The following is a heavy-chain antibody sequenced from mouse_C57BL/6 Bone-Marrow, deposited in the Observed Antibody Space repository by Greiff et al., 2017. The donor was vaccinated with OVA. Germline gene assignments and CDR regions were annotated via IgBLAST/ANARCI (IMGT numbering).Heavy chain of an antibody. J-gene: IGHJ2*01. CDR1: GYSFTGYF. CDR2: INPYNGVT. Sequence: VQLQQSGPELVKPGDSVKISCKASGYSFTGYFMNWVMQSHGKSLEWIGRINPYNGVTFYNQKFKGKATLTVDKSSSTAHMELRSLTSEDSAVYYCARDDYVDYWGQGTTLTVSS. V-gene: IGHV1-20*01. CDR3: ARDDYVDY. D-gene: IGHD2-3*01.